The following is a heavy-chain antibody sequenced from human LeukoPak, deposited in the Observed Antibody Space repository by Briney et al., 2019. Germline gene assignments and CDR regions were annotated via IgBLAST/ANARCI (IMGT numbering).Heavy chain of an antibody. CDR3: ARHGHPTITMIEGLWNYYYGMDV. Sequence: SETLSLTCTVSGGSISSYYWSWIRQPAGKGLEWIGRIYTSGSTNYNPSLKSRVTMSVDTSKNQFSLKLSSVTAADTAVYYCARHGHPTITMIEGLWNYYYGMDVWGQGTTVTVSS. V-gene: IGHV4-4*07. CDR1: GGSISSYY. CDR2: IYTSGST. D-gene: IGHD3-22*01. J-gene: IGHJ6*02.